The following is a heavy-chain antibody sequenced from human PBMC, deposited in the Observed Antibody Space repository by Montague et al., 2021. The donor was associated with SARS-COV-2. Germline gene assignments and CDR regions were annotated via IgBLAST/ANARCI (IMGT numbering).Heavy chain of an antibody. CDR2: IYGSGGT. CDR3: ARDFWVFLSVAGSFDS. CDR1: GGSISSSSYY. V-gene: IGHV4-39*07. J-gene: IGHJ4*02. D-gene: IGHD3-10*01. Sequence: SETLSLTCTVSGGSISSSSYYWVWIRQPPGKGLEWVGSIYGSGGTYYNPSLKSRVTISVDTSKNQFSLKLSSVTDADTAVYYCARDFWVFLSVAGSFDSWGQGTLVTVSS.